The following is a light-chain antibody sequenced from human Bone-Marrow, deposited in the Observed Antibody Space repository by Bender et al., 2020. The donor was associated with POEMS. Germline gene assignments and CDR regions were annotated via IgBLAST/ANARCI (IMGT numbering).Light chain of an antibody. CDR1: SNDFGGYNY. J-gene: IGLJ3*02. CDR3: SSYATGTTVV. CDR2: EVS. V-gene: IGLV2-14*01. Sequence: QSALTQPASVSGSPGQSITISCTATSNDFGGYNYVSWFQQFPGKAPKLMIYEVSNRPSGVSNRFSGSKSGYTASLTISGLQADDEANYHCSSYATGTTVVFGGGTKLTVL.